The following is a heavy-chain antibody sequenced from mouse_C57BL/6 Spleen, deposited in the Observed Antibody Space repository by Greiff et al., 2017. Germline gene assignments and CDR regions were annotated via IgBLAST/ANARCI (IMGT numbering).Heavy chain of an antibody. J-gene: IGHJ1*03. CDR1: GFTFSSYA. D-gene: IGHD1-1*01. V-gene: IGHV5-4*01. Sequence: DVMLVESGGGLVKPGGSLKLSCAASGFTFSSYAMSWVRQTPEKRLEWVATISDGGSYTYYPDNVKGRFTISRDNDKNNLYLQMSHLKSEDTAMYYCARDQHYGSSYWYFDVWGTGTTVTVSS. CDR2: ISDGGSYT. CDR3: ARDQHYGSSYWYFDV.